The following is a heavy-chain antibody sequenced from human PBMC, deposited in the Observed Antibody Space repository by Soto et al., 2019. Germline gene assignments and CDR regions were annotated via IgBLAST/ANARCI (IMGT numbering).Heavy chain of an antibody. CDR2: ISAHNGNT. J-gene: IGHJ4*02. CDR1: GYAFTTYG. D-gene: IGHD1-1*01. Sequence: QVHLVQSGAEVKKPGASVKVFCKGSGYAFTTYGITWVRQAPGQGLELMGWISAHNGNTNYAQKLQGRVTVTRDTSTSTAYMELRSLRSDDTAVYYCARGRYGDYWGQGALVTVSS. V-gene: IGHV1-18*01. CDR3: ARGRYGDY.